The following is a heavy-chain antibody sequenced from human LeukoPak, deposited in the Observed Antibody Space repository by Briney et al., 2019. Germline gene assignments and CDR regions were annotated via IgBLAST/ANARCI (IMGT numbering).Heavy chain of an antibody. CDR1: VFTFSSYA. CDR2: ISGSGGST. V-gene: IGHV3-23*01. Sequence: GGSLRLSCAASVFTFSSYAMSWVRQAPGKGLEWVSGISGSGGSTYYADSVKGRFTISRDNSKNTLYLQMNSLRAEDTAVYYCAKFPSYQYYYYYMNVWGKGTTVTVSS. J-gene: IGHJ6*03. CDR3: AKFPSYQYYYYYMNV.